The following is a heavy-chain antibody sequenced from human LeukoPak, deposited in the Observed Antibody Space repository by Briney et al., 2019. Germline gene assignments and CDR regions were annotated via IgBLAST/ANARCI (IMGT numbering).Heavy chain of an antibody. CDR3: AREQTYYDSSGYYYPTPIDY. CDR1: GGSISSYY. CDR2: IYTSGST. D-gene: IGHD3-22*01. V-gene: IGHV4-4*07. Sequence: SETLSLTCTVSGGSISSYYWSWIRQPAGKGLEWIGRIYTSGSTNYNPSLKSRVTMSVDTSKNQFSLKLSSVTAADTAVYYCAREQTYYDSSGYYYPTPIDYWGQGTLVTVSS. J-gene: IGHJ4*02.